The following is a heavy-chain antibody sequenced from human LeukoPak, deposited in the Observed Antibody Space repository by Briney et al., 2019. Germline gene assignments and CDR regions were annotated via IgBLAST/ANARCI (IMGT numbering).Heavy chain of an antibody. CDR1: GFTFSSYG. V-gene: IGHV3-30*02. CDR2: IRYDGGNK. CDR3: AKDGQYSSSWCNYYYYYGMDV. J-gene: IGHJ6*02. Sequence: GGSLRLSCAASGFTFSSYGMHWVRQAPGKGLEWVAFIRYDGGNKYYADSVKGRFTISRDNSKNTLYLQMNSLRAEDTAVYYCAKDGQYSSSWCNYYYYYGMDVWGQGTTVTVSS. D-gene: IGHD6-13*01.